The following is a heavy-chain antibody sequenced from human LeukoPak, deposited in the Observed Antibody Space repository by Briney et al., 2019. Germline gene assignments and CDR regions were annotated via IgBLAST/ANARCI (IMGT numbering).Heavy chain of an antibody. D-gene: IGHD4-11*01. Sequence: SQTLSLTCTVSGGSISSGGYYWSWIRQPPGKGLEWIGYIYHSGSTYYNPSLKSRVTISVDRSKNQFSLKLSSVTAADTAVYYCARAVWGGGYSMGPRTYYYMDVWGKGTTVTVSS. J-gene: IGHJ6*03. CDR3: ARAVWGGGYSMGPRTYYYMDV. CDR1: GGSISSGGYY. V-gene: IGHV4-30-2*01. CDR2: IYHSGST.